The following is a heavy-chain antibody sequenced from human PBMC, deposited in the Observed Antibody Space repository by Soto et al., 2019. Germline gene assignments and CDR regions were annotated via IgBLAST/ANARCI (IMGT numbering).Heavy chain of an antibody. CDR3: TRDRTGDTGVQFDY. J-gene: IGHJ4*02. Sequence: GGSLRLSXTGSGFSLNDAWMSWVRQAPGKGLEWVGRIKSNIDGGARDYAAPVKGRFSVSRDDSKNTLCLQMDSLTTEDTAIYYCTRDRTGDTGVQFDYWGQGTLVTVSS. D-gene: IGHD1-1*01. CDR2: IKSNIDGGAR. CDR1: GFSLNDAW. V-gene: IGHV3-15*01.